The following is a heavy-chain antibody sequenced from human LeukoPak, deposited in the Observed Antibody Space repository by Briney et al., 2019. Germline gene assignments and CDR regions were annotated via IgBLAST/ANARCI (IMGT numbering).Heavy chain of an antibody. CDR3: ARSPKNVAYNSGLDYFNF. CDR2: FSPGDFDT. Sequence: GESLKISCKGSGYCFTSDLIGWVRQMPGKGLEWVGIFSPGDFDTSYSPSFQGQVTIPAAKSISTAYLQWSSLKASDTAMFYCARSPKNVAYNSGLDYFNFWGQGTLVTVSS. V-gene: IGHV5-51*01. CDR1: GYCFTSDL. D-gene: IGHD5-12*01. J-gene: IGHJ4*02.